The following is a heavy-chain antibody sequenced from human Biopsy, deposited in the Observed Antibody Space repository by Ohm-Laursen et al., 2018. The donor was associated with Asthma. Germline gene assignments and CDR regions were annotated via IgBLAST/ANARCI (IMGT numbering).Heavy chain of an antibody. D-gene: IGHD2-2*01. CDR1: GGTFNTYV. CDR3: ARKAGSCISRTCYSLDF. CDR2: INSVFGTT. Sequence: SSVKVACNSLGGTFNTYVIGWVRQAPGQGLERMGGINSVFGTTTYPQKFQDRVTITADDSTSTVYMELSSLRSEDTAVYYCARKAGSCISRTCYSLDFWGQGTLVTVSS. V-gene: IGHV1-69*01. J-gene: IGHJ4*02.